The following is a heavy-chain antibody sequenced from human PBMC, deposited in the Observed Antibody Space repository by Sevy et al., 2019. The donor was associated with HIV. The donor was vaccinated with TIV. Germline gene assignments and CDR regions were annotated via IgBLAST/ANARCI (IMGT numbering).Heavy chain of an antibody. V-gene: IGHV3-9*01. CDR3: ARVRYNTGWYYFDY. CDR2: ISWNSGSI. J-gene: IGHJ4*02. D-gene: IGHD6-19*01. Sequence: GGSLRLSCAASGFTFDDYAMHWVRQAPGKGLEWVSGISWNSGSIGYADSVKGRFTISRDNAKNSLYLQMNSLRAEDTAVYYCARVRYNTGWYYFDYWGQGTLVTVSS. CDR1: GFTFDDYA.